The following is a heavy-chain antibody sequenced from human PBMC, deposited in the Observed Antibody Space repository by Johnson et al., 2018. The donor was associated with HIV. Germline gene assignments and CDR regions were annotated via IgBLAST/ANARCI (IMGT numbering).Heavy chain of an antibody. D-gene: IGHD6-13*01. CDR2: IKSKTEGGTT. V-gene: IGHV3-15*01. CDR1: VFTFSGSS. J-gene: IGHJ3*02. Sequence: VYLVESGGGLVQPGGSLRLSCAASVFTFSGSSMHWVRQASGKGLEWVGRIKSKTEGGTTDYAAPVKGRFTISRDDSKNTLYLQMNSLKTEDTAVYYCTTDADSSSWNDAFDIWGQGTMVTVSS. CDR3: TTDADSSSWNDAFDI.